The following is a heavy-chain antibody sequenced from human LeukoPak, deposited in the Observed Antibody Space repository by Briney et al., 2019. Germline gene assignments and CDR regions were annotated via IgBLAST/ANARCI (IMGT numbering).Heavy chain of an antibody. J-gene: IGHJ1*01. Sequence: GGSLRLSCAASGFTVSSNYMSWDRQAPGKGLEWVSVIYSGGSTYYADSVKGRFTISRDNSKNTLYLQMNSLRAEDTAVYYCAKDPPYSSSPSAEYFQHWGQGTLVTVSS. CDR3: AKDPPYSSSPSAEYFQH. V-gene: IGHV3-53*01. CDR1: GFTVSSNY. CDR2: IYSGGST. D-gene: IGHD6-6*01.